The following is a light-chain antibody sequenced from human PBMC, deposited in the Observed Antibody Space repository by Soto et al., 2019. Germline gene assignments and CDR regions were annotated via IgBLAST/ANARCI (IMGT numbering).Light chain of an antibody. V-gene: IGLV2-14*01. CDR2: EVS. Sequence: QSALTQPASVSGSPGKSITISCTGTSSDVGAYNLVSWYQHHPDTAPQLMNSEVSNRAAVVSDRCSGSKSGNTASLTISGLQAEDEADYYCASLTTTNFVFGTGTKVTVL. CDR3: ASLTTTNFV. J-gene: IGLJ1*01. CDR1: SSDVGAYNL.